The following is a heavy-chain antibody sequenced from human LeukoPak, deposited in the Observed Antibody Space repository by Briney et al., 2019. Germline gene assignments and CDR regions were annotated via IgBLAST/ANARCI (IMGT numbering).Heavy chain of an antibody. Sequence: GRSLRLSCAASGFTFSSYGMHWVRQAPGKGLEWVAVIWYDGSNKYYADSVKGRFTISRDNSKSTLYLQMNSLRAEDTAVYYCARASGYFDYWGQGTLVTVSS. CDR3: ARASGYFDY. CDR2: IWYDGSNK. V-gene: IGHV3-33*01. J-gene: IGHJ4*02. D-gene: IGHD1-26*01. CDR1: GFTFSSYG.